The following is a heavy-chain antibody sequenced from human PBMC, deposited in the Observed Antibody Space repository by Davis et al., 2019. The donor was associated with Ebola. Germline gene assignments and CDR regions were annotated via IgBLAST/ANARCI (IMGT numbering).Heavy chain of an antibody. CDR1: GGSFSGYY. Sequence: SETLSLTCAVYGGSFSGYYWSWIRQPPGKGLEWIGYIYFTGTTNYNPSLMSRVTMSIDTSKNQFSLRLTSVTATDTAFYFCARASTPMAYFDYWGQGSLLTVSS. D-gene: IGHD2-2*01. V-gene: IGHV4-34*11. CDR2: IYFTGTT. CDR3: ARASTPMAYFDY. J-gene: IGHJ4*02.